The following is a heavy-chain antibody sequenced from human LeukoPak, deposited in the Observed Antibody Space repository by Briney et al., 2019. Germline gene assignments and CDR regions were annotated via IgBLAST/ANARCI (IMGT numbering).Heavy chain of an antibody. Sequence: GGSLRLSCAASGFMYSGFDMSWVRQAPGKGLEWVSYISSGSSTMYYAESVKGRFTISRDNAKTSLFLQMNGLRDEDTAVYYCVRERGFRGSYYYDHWGQGALVTVSS. CDR3: VRERGFRGSYYYDH. J-gene: IGHJ4*02. CDR2: ISSGSSTM. D-gene: IGHD1-26*01. V-gene: IGHV3-48*02. CDR1: GFMYSGFD.